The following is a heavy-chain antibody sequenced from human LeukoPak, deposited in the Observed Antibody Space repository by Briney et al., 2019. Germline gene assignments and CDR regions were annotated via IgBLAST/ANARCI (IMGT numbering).Heavy chain of an antibody. V-gene: IGHV3-23*01. CDR1: GFTFSSYA. D-gene: IGHD3-10*01. CDR3: AKDRRGYYPSGSHYTDY. J-gene: IGHJ4*02. CDR2: ISGSGGST. Sequence: GGSLRLSCAASGFTFSSYAMSWVRQAPGNGLEWVSAISGSGGSTNYADSVKGRFTISRDNSKNTLYLQMNSLRAEDTAVYYCAKDRRGYYPSGSHYTDYWGQGTLVTVSS.